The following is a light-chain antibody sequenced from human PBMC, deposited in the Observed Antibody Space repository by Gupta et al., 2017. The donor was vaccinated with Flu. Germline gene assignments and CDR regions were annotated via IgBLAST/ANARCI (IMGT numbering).Light chain of an antibody. V-gene: IGKV3-20*01. CDR3: QQYGSAPQT. J-gene: IGKJ1*01. CDR1: QSVRSNY. CDR2: DAS. Sequence: IVLTQSPGTLSLSPRERATLSCRASQSVRSNYLAWYQQKPGQAPRLLIYDASNRATGVPDRFTGGGSGTDFTLTISRLAPEDFAVYYCQQYGSAPQTFGQGTKVEIK.